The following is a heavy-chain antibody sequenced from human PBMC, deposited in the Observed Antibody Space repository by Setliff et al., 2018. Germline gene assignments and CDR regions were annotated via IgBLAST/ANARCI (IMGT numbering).Heavy chain of an antibody. D-gene: IGHD2-2*01. CDR2: IYYSGST. CDR1: GGSISSGGYY. CDR3: ARGGPEGRYCSSTSCHSHTNWFDT. V-gene: IGHV4-31*03. J-gene: IGHJ5*02. Sequence: SETLSLTCTVSGGSISSGGYYWSWIRQHPGKGLEWIGYIYYSGSTYYNPSLKSRVTISVDTSKNQFSLKLSSVTAADTAVYYCARGGPEGRYCSSTSCHSHTNWFDTWGQGTLVTVSS.